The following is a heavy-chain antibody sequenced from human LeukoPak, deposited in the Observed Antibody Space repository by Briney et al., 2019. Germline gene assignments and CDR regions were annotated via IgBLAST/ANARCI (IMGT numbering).Heavy chain of an antibody. J-gene: IGHJ3*02. CDR2: INSDGGTT. Sequence: GGSLRLSCAASGFTFSSYWMHWVRHPPGKGLVWVSRINSDGGTTSYADSVKGRFTISRDNAKNTLYLQMNSLRAEDTAVYYCAHYDSSGYHAFDIWGQGTMVTVSS. CDR1: GFTFSSYW. V-gene: IGHV3-74*01. CDR3: AHYDSSGYHAFDI. D-gene: IGHD3-22*01.